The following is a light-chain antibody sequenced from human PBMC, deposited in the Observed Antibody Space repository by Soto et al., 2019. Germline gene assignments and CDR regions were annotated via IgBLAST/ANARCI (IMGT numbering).Light chain of an antibody. CDR1: SGSVSFTSY. CDR3: ALYLGGGITV. J-gene: IGLJ3*02. CDR2: STN. V-gene: IGLV8-61*02. Sequence: QAVVTQEPSISVSPGGTVTLTCGLTSGSVSFTSYPSWFQQTPGQAPRMLIYSTNTRSSGVSDCFSGSILVSKAALTITGAQAADESHYYFALYLGGGITVFVGGTKLTVL.